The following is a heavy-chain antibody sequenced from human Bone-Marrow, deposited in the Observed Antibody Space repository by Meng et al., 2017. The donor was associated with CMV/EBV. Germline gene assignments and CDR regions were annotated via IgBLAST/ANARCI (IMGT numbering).Heavy chain of an antibody. V-gene: IGHV1-69*05. CDR1: GGTFSSYA. Sequence: SVKVSCKASGGTFSSYAISWVRQAPGQGLEWMGGIIPIFGTANYAQKFQGRVTITTDESTSTAYMELSSLRSEDTAVYYCAKDNADNTIRWGYWGQGTLVTVSS. D-gene: IGHD3-10*01. CDR2: IIPIFGTA. CDR3: AKDNADNTIRWGY. J-gene: IGHJ4*02.